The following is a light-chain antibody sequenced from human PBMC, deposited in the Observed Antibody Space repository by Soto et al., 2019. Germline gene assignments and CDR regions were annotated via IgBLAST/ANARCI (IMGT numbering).Light chain of an antibody. Sequence: DIVLTQSPATLSLSPGERATLACGASQSVSSSYLAWYQQKPGLAPRLLLYDAYRRATGIPDRFSASGSGTDFTLTISRLEPEDFAVYYFQKDGSSYTFGQENNLQIK. J-gene: IGKJ2*01. V-gene: IGKV3D-20*01. CDR1: QSVSSSY. CDR3: QKDGSSYT. CDR2: DAY.